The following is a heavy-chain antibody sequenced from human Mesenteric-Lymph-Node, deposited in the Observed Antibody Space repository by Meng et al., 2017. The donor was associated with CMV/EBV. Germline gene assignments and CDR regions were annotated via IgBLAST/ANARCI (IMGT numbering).Heavy chain of an antibody. CDR1: GFTVSSNY. Sequence: GGSLRLSCAASGFTVSSNYMSWVRQAPGKGLEWVSVIYSGGGTYDADSVKGRFTISRDNSKNTLYLQMNSLRAEDTAVYYCARAREGYCGGGTCSGYDYWGQGTLVTVSS. CDR2: IYSGGGT. D-gene: IGHD2-15*01. CDR3: ARAREGYCGGGTCSGYDY. J-gene: IGHJ4*02. V-gene: IGHV3-66*02.